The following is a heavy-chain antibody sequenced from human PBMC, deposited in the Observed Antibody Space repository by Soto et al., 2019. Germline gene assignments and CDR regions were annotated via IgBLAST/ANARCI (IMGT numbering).Heavy chain of an antibody. CDR2: ISHGGSP. CDR1: GGSVSSGVFS. V-gene: IGHV4-30-2*01. Sequence: SETLSLTCAVSGGSVSSGVFSWNWIRQPPGQGLEWIGYISHGGSPHYTPSLRSRVSISVDRSTNVISLNLTSMTPADTAVYFCERGPYYYEMDVWGQGTTVTVSS. J-gene: IGHJ6*02. CDR3: ERGPYYYEMDV.